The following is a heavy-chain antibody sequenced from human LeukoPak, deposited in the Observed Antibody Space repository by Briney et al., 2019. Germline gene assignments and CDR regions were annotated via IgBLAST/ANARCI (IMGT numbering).Heavy chain of an antibody. CDR3: ARDGSVRGVIHHAFDI. D-gene: IGHD3-10*01. Sequence: SETLSLTCTVSGGSISSGGYYWSWIRQHPGKGLEWIGYIYYSGSTYYNPSLKSRVTISVDTSKNQFSLKLSSVTAADTAVYYCARDGSVRGVIHHAFDIWGQGTMVTVSS. CDR1: GGSISSGGYY. V-gene: IGHV4-31*03. J-gene: IGHJ3*02. CDR2: IYYSGST.